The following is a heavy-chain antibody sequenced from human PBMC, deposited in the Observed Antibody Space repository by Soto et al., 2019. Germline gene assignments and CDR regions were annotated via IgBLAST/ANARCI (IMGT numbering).Heavy chain of an antibody. D-gene: IGHD2-21*02. Sequence: TLTVSGCFSGVALRTSGVGVSWIRQPPGKALEWLAHIFSDDEKSYSTSLKSRLTISKDTSKSQVVLTMTNMDPVDTATYYCARVFTGLDSWGQGTLVPVSS. CDR2: IFSDDEK. V-gene: IGHV2-26*01. J-gene: IGHJ5*01. CDR3: ARVFTGLDS. CDR1: GVALRTSGVG.